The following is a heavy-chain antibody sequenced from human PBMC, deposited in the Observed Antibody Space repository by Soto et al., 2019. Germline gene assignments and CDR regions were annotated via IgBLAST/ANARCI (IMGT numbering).Heavy chain of an antibody. Sequence: EVQLVESGGGLVQPGGSLRLSCAASGFTFSSYSMNWVRQAPGKGLEWVSYISSSSSTIYYADSVKGRFTISRDNAKNSLYLQMNSPRAEDTAVYYCARDSSGSGSRWFDPWGQGTLVTVSS. CDR2: ISSSSSTI. CDR3: ARDSSGSGSRWFDP. D-gene: IGHD3-10*01. V-gene: IGHV3-48*01. J-gene: IGHJ5*02. CDR1: GFTFSSYS.